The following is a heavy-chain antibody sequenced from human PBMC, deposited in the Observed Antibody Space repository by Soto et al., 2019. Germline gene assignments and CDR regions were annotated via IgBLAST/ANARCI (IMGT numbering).Heavy chain of an antibody. V-gene: IGHV1-69*01. CDR1: GGTFSSYA. Sequence: QVQLVQSGAEVKKPGSSVKVSCKASGGTFSSYAISWVRQAPGQGLEWMGGIIPIFGTANYAQKFQGRVTITADESTSTAYMELSSLRSEDTAVYYCAREGAPVVMATIREYFQHWGQGTLVTVSS. D-gene: IGHD5-12*01. J-gene: IGHJ1*01. CDR2: IIPIFGTA. CDR3: AREGAPVVMATIREYFQH.